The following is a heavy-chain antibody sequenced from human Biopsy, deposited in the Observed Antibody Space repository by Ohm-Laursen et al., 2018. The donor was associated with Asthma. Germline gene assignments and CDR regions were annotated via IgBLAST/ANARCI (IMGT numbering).Heavy chain of an antibody. Sequence: TLSLTWAVSGGSISSGGYSWSWIRQPPGKGLEWIGYIYHSGSTYYNPSLKSRVTISVDRSKNQFSLKLSSVTAADTAVYYCARVKDGYNFDYWGQGTPVTVSS. D-gene: IGHD5-24*01. CDR1: GGSISSGGYS. CDR3: ARVKDGYNFDY. V-gene: IGHV4-30-2*01. J-gene: IGHJ4*02. CDR2: IYHSGST.